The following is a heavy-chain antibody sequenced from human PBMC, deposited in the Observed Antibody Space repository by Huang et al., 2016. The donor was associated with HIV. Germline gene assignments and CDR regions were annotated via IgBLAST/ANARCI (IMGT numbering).Heavy chain of an antibody. Sequence: QVQLVESGGGVVQPGGSLTLSCATSRFTFNAYAMHVVRQAPGRGLELVAFIHFDGSNKYYLDSVKGRFTISRDNSKNTLYLHMNSLRPEDTAVYYCAKDRGIRGVVPPGTFDYWGQGTLVTVSS. CDR3: AKDRGIRGVVPPGTFDY. CDR1: RFTFNAYA. V-gene: IGHV3-30*02. J-gene: IGHJ4*02. D-gene: IGHD3-10*01. CDR2: IHFDGSNK.